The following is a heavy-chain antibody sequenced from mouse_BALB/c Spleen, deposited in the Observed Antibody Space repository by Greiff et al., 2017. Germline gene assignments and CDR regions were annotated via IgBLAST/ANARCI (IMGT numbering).Heavy chain of an antibody. Sequence: QVQLQQPGAELVKPGASVKMSCKASGYTFTSYWMHWVKQRPGQGLEWIGTIDPSDSYTSYNQKFKGKATLPVDTSSSTAYMQLSSLTSEDSAVYYCTRDGFAYWGQGTLVTVSA. CDR2: IDPSDSYT. J-gene: IGHJ3*01. V-gene: IGHV1S127*01. CDR1: GYTFTSYW. CDR3: TRDGFAY. D-gene: IGHD2-3*01.